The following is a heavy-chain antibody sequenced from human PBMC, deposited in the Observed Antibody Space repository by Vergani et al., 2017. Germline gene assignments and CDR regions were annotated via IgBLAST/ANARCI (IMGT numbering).Heavy chain of an antibody. J-gene: IGHJ4*02. D-gene: IGHD2-15*01. V-gene: IGHV3-33*01. CDR3: ARDPGRYCSAESCYMMAADY. CDR1: GFTFSSNA. CDR2: IWYGGIKT. Sequence: QVQLVESGGGVVQPGRSLRLSCAASGFTFSSNAMHWVRQAPGKGLEGVAVIWYGGIKTYYADFVKGRFTISRDNSKNTLYLQMNSLRVEDTAVYYCARDPGRYCSAESCYMMAADYWGQGSLVTVSS.